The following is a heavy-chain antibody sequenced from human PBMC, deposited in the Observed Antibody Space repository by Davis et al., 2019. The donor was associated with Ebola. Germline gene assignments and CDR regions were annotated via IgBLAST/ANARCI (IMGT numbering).Heavy chain of an antibody. CDR3: AKVIAVARFDI. CDR2: VSYSGDT. J-gene: IGHJ4*02. D-gene: IGHD6-19*01. CDR1: GGSIISESHR. Sequence: SETLSLTCTVSGGSIISESHRWAWIRQTPGKGLEWIGTVSYSGDTYYKSSLKSRVTIAVDTSKNQFFLRLTSVTASDTGAYYCAKVIAVARFDIWGRGTVVTVSS. V-gene: IGHV4-39*01.